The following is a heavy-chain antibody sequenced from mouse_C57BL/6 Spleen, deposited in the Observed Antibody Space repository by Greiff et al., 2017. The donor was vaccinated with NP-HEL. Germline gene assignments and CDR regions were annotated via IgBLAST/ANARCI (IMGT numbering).Heavy chain of an antibody. J-gene: IGHJ1*03. CDR1: GYTFTDYE. CDR3: TREGLIYVGYYDWYFDV. CDR2: IDPETGGT. Sequence: QVQLKQSGAELVRPGASVTLSCKASGYTFTDYEMHWVKQTPVHGLEWIGAIDPETGGTAYNQKFKGKAILTADKSSSTAYMELRSLTSEDSAVYYCTREGLIYVGYYDWYFDVWGTGTTVTVSS. D-gene: IGHD2-3*01. V-gene: IGHV1-15*01.